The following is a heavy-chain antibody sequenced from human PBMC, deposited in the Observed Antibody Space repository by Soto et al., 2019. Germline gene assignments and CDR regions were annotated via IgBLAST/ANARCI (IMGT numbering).Heavy chain of an antibody. CDR3: AKDLGRSKLSPADAFDI. CDR2: ISGSGGST. V-gene: IGHV3-23*01. J-gene: IGHJ3*02. D-gene: IGHD4-4*01. CDR1: GFTFSSYA. Sequence: GGSLRLSCAASGFTFSSYAMSWVRQAPGKGLEWVSAISGSGGSTYYADSVKGRFTISRDNSKNTLYLQMNSLRAEDTAVYYCAKDLGRSKLSPADAFDIWGQGTMVTVSS.